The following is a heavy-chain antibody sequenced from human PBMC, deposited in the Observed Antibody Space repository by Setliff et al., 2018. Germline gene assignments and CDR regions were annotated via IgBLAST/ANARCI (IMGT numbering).Heavy chain of an antibody. V-gene: IGHV4-39*07. CDR3: ARAPRYFDSTGSYFDF. CDR1: GASISGNSYY. D-gene: IGHD3-22*01. CDR2: TYYGGNT. J-gene: IGHJ4*02. Sequence: LSLTCTVSGASISGNSYYWAWIRQPPGKGLEWIASTYYGGNTYYNPSLKSRVTMSVDTSKSQFSLKLTSVTAADTAVYYCARAPRYFDSTGSYFDFWGQGTLVTVSS.